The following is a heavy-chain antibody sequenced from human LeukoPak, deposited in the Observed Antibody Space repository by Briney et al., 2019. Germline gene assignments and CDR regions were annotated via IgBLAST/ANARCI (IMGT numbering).Heavy chain of an antibody. CDR1: GGSISSYY. V-gene: IGHV4-4*07. J-gene: IGHJ3*02. Sequence: SETLSLTCTVSGGSISSYYWSWIRQPAGKGLEWIGRIYTSGSTNYNPSLKSRVTMSVDTSKNQFSLKLSSVTAADTAVYYCARVQYYYDSSGYYWNDAFDIWGQGTMVTVSS. CDR2: IYTSGST. CDR3: ARVQYYYDSSGYYWNDAFDI. D-gene: IGHD3-22*01.